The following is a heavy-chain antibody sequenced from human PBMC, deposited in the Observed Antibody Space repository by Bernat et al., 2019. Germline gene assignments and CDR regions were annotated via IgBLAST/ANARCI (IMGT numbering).Heavy chain of an antibody. J-gene: IGHJ5*02. CDR1: GFNCNSCW. Sequence: EVQLVESGGGLVQPGGSLRLSCVAYGFNCNSCWMTWIRQAAGKGLVWVAIIKKDGSENHYVDSVKGRLTISRDNAKNPLYLQMNSLRADDTAKYYCAPGLGSGWVLGPCGQGTQVTVSS. CDR2: IKKDGSEN. V-gene: IGHV3-7*03. D-gene: IGHD7-27*01. CDR3: APGLGSGWVLGP.